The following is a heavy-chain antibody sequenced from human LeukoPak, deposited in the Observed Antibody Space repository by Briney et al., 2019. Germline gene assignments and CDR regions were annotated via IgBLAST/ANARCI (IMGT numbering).Heavy chain of an antibody. D-gene: IGHD2-15*01. CDR1: GFTFSSYN. Sequence: GGSLRLSCAASGFTFSSYNMNWVRQAPGKGLEWVSYISSSGSTIYYADSVKGRFTISRDNAKNSLYLQMNSLRAEDTAVYYCARGGVGYCSGGSCYPPLGMHVWGQGTTVTVSS. CDR2: ISSSGSTI. V-gene: IGHV3-48*04. J-gene: IGHJ6*02. CDR3: ARGGVGYCSGGSCYPPLGMHV.